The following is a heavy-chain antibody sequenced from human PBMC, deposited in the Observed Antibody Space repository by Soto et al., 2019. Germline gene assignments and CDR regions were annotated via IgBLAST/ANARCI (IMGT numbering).Heavy chain of an antibody. V-gene: IGHV3-74*01. D-gene: IGHD3-16*02. Sequence: PGGSLRLSCAGSGFTFSSYWMHWVRQAPGEGLAWVSRVNMDATTINYADSVKGRFTISRDNAKNTLYLQMNSLRAEDTAVYYRARAGMYRFDYWGQGTLVTVSS. CDR1: GFTFSSYW. CDR3: ARAGMYRFDY. CDR2: VNMDATTI. J-gene: IGHJ4*02.